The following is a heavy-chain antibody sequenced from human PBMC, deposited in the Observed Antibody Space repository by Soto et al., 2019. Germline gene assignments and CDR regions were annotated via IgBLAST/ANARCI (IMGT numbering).Heavy chain of an antibody. D-gene: IGHD2-8*02. CDR1: GFTFDDYA. J-gene: IGHJ4*03. CDR2: ITWNGNVI. CDR3: AKGGPDAFCAGGRCYFDS. Sequence: EVQMVESGGGFIQPGRSLGLSCAASGFTFDDYAMHWVRRVPGRGLEWVSSITWNGNVIGYADFVKGRFTVSRDNAKNSLYLQMSDLRPEDTALYYCAKGGPDAFCAGGRCYFDSWGQGIQVTVTS. V-gene: IGHV3-9*01.